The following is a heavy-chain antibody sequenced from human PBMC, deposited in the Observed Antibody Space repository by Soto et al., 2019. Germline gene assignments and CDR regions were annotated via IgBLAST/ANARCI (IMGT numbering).Heavy chain of an antibody. V-gene: IGHV1-8*01. D-gene: IGHD3-22*01. Sequence: ASVKVSCKASGYTFTSYDINWVRQATGQWLEWMGWMNPNSGNTGYAQKFQGRVTMTRNTSISTAYMELSSLRSEDTAVYYCARASYYDSSGYYFFDYWGQGTLVTVSS. J-gene: IGHJ4*02. CDR1: GYTFTSYD. CDR3: ARASYYDSSGYYFFDY. CDR2: MNPNSGNT.